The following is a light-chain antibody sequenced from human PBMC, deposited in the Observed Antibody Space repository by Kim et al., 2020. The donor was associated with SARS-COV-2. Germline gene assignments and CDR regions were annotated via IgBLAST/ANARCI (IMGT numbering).Light chain of an antibody. CDR3: SSYTSSTTLV. V-gene: IGLV2-14*03. J-gene: IGLJ2*01. Sequence: SVTLSRNGTNSDVGTYNSVSWYQQHPGNAPKIMIYGVSNRPSGVSNRFSGSKSGNTASLTISGLQAEDEADYYCSSYTSSTTLVFGGGTQLTVL. CDR1: NSDVGTYNS. CDR2: GVS.